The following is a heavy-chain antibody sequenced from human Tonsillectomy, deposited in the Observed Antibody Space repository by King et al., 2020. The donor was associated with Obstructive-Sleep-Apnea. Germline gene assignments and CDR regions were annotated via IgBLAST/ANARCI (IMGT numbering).Heavy chain of an antibody. V-gene: IGHV3-64D*06. CDR3: ATYYDCWSGYYFFDY. Sequence: VQLVESGGGLVQPGGSLRLSCSASGFTFSSYAMHWVRQAPGKGLEYVSAISSNGGSTYYADSVKGRFTISRDNSKNTLYLQMSSLRAEDTAVYYCATYYDCWSGYYFFDYWGHGTLVTVSS. J-gene: IGHJ4*01. D-gene: IGHD3-3*01. CDR1: GFTFSSYA. CDR2: ISSNGGST.